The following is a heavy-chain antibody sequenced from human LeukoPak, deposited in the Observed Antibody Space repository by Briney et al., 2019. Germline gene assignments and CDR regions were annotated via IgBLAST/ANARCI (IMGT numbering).Heavy chain of an antibody. V-gene: IGHV1-2*06. Sequence: GASVKVSCKASGYTFTGYYMHWVRQAPGQGLEWMGRINPNSGGTNYAQKFQGRVTMTRDTSISTAYMELSRLRSDDTAVYYCARDRIDDFWSHLFDYWGQGTLVTVSS. CDR2: INPNSGGT. D-gene: IGHD3-3*01. CDR3: ARDRIDDFWSHLFDY. J-gene: IGHJ4*02. CDR1: GYTFTGYY.